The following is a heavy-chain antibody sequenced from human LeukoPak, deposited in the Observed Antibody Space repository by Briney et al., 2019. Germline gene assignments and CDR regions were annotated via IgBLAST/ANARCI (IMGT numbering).Heavy chain of an antibody. J-gene: IGHJ4*02. V-gene: IGHV4-59*01. CDR3: ARGHYDFWSGYYIGFDY. CDR2: IYYSGST. D-gene: IGHD3-3*01. CDR1: GGSISSYY. Sequence: SETLSLTCTVSGGSISSYYWSWIRQSPGKGLEWIGYIYYSGSTNYNPSLKSRVTISVDTSKNQFSLKLSSVTAADTAVYYCARGHYDFWSGYYIGFDYWGQGTLVTVSS.